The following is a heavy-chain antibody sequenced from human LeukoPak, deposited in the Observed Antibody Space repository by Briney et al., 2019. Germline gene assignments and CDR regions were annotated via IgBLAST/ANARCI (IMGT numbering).Heavy chain of an antibody. CDR3: ARGESSGWYGKVWFDP. CDR2: ISAYNGNT. V-gene: IGHV1-18*01. J-gene: IGHJ5*02. D-gene: IGHD6-19*01. Sequence: GASVKVSCKASGYTFTSYGISWVRQAPGQGLEWMGWISAYNGNTNYAQKLQGRVTMTTDTSTSTAYMELRSLRSDDTAAYYCARGESSGWYGKVWFDPWGQGTLVTVSS. CDR1: GYTFTSYG.